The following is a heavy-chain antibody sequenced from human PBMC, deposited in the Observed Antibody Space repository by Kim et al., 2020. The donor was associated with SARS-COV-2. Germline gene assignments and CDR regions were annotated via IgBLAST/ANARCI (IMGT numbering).Heavy chain of an antibody. J-gene: IGHJ4*02. CDR1: GGTFSSYG. CDR3: AREDPPAWNYY. D-gene: IGHD1-7*01. CDR2: IVPIFNTS. Sequence: SVKVSCKASGGTFSSYGITWVRQAPGQGLEWMGGIVPIFNTSNFAQKFQGRVSITADESTSTAYMELSSLRSEDTAVYFCAREDPPAWNYYWGQGTLVTVSS. V-gene: IGHV1-69*13.